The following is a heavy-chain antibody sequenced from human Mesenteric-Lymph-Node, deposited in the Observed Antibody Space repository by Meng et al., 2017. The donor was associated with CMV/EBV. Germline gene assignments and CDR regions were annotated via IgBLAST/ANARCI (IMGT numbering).Heavy chain of an antibody. CDR2: INSDGSTT. Sequence: GESLKISCAASGFTFSDYWMHWIRQAPGRGLVWVSRINSDGSTTDYADSLKGRFTISRDNAKNSLYLQMNSLRAEDTAVYYCARGVTMIEVMYPLDYWGQGTLVTVSS. CDR3: ARGVTMIEVMYPLDY. D-gene: IGHD3-22*01. V-gene: IGHV3-74*01. CDR1: GFTFSDYW. J-gene: IGHJ4*02.